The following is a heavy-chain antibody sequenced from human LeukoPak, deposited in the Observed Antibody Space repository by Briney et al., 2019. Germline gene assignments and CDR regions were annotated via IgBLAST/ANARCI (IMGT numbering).Heavy chain of an antibody. V-gene: IGHV4-61*08. D-gene: IGHD2-15*01. J-gene: IGHJ6*03. CDR1: GGSISSGGYY. CDR2: IYTSGST. CDR3: ARGVVVVAATPVCYYMDV. Sequence: SEALSLTCTVSGGSISSGGYYWSWIRQHPGEGLEWIGYIYTSGSTNYNPSLKSRVTISVDTSKNQFSLKLSSVTAADTAVYYCARGVVVVAATPVCYYMDVWGKGTTVTVSS.